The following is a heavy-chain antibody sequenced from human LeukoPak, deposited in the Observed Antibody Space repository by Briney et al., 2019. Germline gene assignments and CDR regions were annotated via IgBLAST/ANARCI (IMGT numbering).Heavy chain of an antibody. Sequence: SETLPLTCTVSGYSISSGYYWGWIRQPPGKGLEWIGSIYHSGSTYYNPSLKSRVTISVDTSKNQFSLKLSSVTAADTAVYYCARCPLGIAAAGTSFDYWGQGTLVTVSS. CDR3: ARCPLGIAAAGTSFDY. CDR1: GYSISSGYY. CDR2: IYHSGST. D-gene: IGHD6-13*01. J-gene: IGHJ4*02. V-gene: IGHV4-38-2*02.